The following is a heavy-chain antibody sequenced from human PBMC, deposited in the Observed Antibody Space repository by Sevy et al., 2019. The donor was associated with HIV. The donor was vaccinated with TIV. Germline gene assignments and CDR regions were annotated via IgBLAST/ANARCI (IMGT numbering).Heavy chain of an antibody. CDR2: ITYDGSNQ. Sequence: GGSLRLSCAASGFTFSSYGMQWVRQAPGKGLEWVAVITYDGSNQYYTDSVKGRFTISRDDSKNTLYLQMNSLRAEDTAVYYCAEDHALTTLWVNNWFESWGQGTLVTVSS. CDR3: AEDHALTTLWVNNWFES. CDR1: GFTFSSYG. V-gene: IGHV3-30*18. J-gene: IGHJ5*01. D-gene: IGHD4-17*01.